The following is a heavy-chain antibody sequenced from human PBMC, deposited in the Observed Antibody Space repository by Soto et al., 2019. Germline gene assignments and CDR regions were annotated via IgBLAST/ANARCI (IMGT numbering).Heavy chain of an antibody. CDR2: IYYSGST. D-gene: IGHD3-10*01. V-gene: IGHV4-31*03. CDR1: GGSISSGGYY. Sequence: QVQLQESGPGLVKPSQTLSLTCTVSGGSISSGGYYWSWIRQHPGKGLEWIGYIYYSGSTYYNPSLKSRVTISVDTSKNQFSLKLSSVTAADTAVYHCARVRGGGARTQVYYYYGMDVWGQGTTVTVSS. J-gene: IGHJ6*02. CDR3: ARVRGGGARTQVYYYYGMDV.